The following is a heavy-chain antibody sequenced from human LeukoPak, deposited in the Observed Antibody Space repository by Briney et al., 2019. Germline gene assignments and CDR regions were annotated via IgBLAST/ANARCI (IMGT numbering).Heavy chain of an antibody. J-gene: IGHJ3*02. CDR1: GGSITRGSYY. CDR2: IYTSGST. CDR3: AILRRARTLRAFDI. V-gene: IGHV4-61*02. Sequence: SQTLSLTCNVSGGSITRGSYYWSWIRQPAGKGLEWIGRIYTSGSTNYNPSLKRRVTISVDTSKNQFSLKLSSVTAADTAVYYCAILRRARTLRAFDIWGQGTMVTVSS. D-gene: IGHD3/OR15-3a*01.